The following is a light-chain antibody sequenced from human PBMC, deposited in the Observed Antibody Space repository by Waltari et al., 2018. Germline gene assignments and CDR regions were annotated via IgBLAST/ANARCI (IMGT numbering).Light chain of an antibody. CDR2: DVS. CDR3: TSWTGSNAYA. V-gene: IGLV2-14*03. J-gene: IGLJ1*01. CDR1: SSDIGSYKY. Sequence: QSALTQPASVSGSPGQSITISCTGTSSDIGSYKYVSWYQQHPGKAPKVLIFDVSTRPSEVSDRFSGSKSGNTASLTISGLQAEDEADYYCTSWTGSNAYAFGTGTKVTVL.